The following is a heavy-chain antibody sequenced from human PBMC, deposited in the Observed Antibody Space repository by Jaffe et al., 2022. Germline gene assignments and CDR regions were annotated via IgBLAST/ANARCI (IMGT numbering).Heavy chain of an antibody. V-gene: IGHV1-69*01. D-gene: IGHD3-10*01. CDR3: ARGGMWFRELLSNNWFDP. CDR1: GGTFSSYA. CDR2: IIPIFGTA. J-gene: IGHJ5*02. Sequence: QVQLVQSGAEVKKPGSSVKVSCKASGGTFSSYAISWVRQAPGQGLEWMGGIIPIFGTANYAQKFQGRVTITADESTSTAYMELSSLRSEDTAVYYCARGGMWFRELLSNNWFDPWGQGTLVTVSS.